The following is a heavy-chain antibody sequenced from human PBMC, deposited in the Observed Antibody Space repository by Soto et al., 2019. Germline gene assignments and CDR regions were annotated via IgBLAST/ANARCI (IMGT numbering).Heavy chain of an antibody. D-gene: IGHD2-21*02. Sequence: GGSGEVCWQASGNTFTTTFLQLVRPAPGQALEWMGVIHPSGGGTTYAQQFLGRVTVTRDTSTSTVFMELSSLRSDDTAVYYCARVGHIAVVTARVVYSGPAPLATV. J-gene: IGHJ4*02. CDR2: IHPSGGGT. CDR3: ARVGHIAVVTARVVY. V-gene: IGHV1-46*03. CDR1: GNTFTTTF.